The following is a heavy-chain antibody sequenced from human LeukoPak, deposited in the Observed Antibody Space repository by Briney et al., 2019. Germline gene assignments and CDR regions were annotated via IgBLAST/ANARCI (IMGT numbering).Heavy chain of an antibody. D-gene: IGHD2-2*01. CDR1: GGIISSYY. CDR2: IYTSGSP. Sequence: SETLSLTCSVSGGIISSYYWSWIRQPPGKGLEWIGYIYTSGSPNYNPSLKSRVTMSVDMSRRQFSLMLSSVTAADTAVYYCARATQRYCSGTTCFPYWFDPWGQGTLVTVSS. V-gene: IGHV4-4*09. CDR3: ARATQRYCSGTTCFPYWFDP. J-gene: IGHJ5*02.